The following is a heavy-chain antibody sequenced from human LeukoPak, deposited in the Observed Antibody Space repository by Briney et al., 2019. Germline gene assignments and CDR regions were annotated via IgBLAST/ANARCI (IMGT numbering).Heavy chain of an antibody. CDR1: GFTLSSYA. CDR2: ISGSGGST. D-gene: IGHD6-19*01. Sequence: GGSLRLSCAASGFTLSSYAMSWVRQAPGKGLEWVSAISGSGGSTYYADSVKGRFTISRDNSKNTLYLQMNSLRAEDTAVYYCAKDTLARAVAGWTNYWGQGTLVTVSS. CDR3: AKDTLARAVAGWTNY. V-gene: IGHV3-23*01. J-gene: IGHJ4*02.